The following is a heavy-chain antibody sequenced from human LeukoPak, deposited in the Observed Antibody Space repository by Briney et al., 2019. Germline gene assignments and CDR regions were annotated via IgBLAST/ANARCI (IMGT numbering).Heavy chain of an antibody. V-gene: IGHV3-7*01. CDR3: ARDPPRRSDF. CDR1: GFTFSNFL. CDR2: INEDGSRE. Sequence: GGSLRLSCAASGFTFSNFLMTWVRHSPGKGLEWVASINEDGSRELYVDSAKGRFSVSRDNANNALSLQMNSLRVEDTAVYYCARDPPRRSDFWGQGTLVTVSS. J-gene: IGHJ4*02.